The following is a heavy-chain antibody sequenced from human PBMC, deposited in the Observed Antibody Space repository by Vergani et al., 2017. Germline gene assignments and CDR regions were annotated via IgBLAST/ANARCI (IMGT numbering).Heavy chain of an antibody. CDR1: GFDFSDYY. J-gene: IGHJ4*02. Sequence: QVQLVESGGGLVKPGTSLRLSCVTSGFDFSDYYMAWIRQAPGKGPEWIAYISHRGTTISYAESVKGRFTISRDNSKKLLYLQMNSLRADDTALYFCAMDYGSSGFQYWGQGTRVTVSS. V-gene: IGHV3-11*04. CDR2: ISHRGTTI. CDR3: AMDYGSSGFQY. D-gene: IGHD3-22*01.